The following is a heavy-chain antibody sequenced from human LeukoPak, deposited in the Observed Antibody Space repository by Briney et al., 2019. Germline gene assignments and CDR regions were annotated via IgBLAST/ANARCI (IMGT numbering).Heavy chain of an antibody. D-gene: IGHD6-6*01. V-gene: IGHV1-46*01. CDR3: ARDLVGSSSG. CDR2: INPSGGST. CDR1: GYTFTRYY. Sequence: GASVKVSCKASGYTFTRYYIHWVRQAPGQGHEWMGVINPSGGSTTHARKFQGRVTMTRDTSTSTVYMDLSSLRSEDTAVYYCARDLVGSSSGWGQGTLVTVSS. J-gene: IGHJ4*02.